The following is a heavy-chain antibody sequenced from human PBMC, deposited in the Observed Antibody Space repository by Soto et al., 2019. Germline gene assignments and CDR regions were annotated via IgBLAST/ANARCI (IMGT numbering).Heavy chain of an antibody. V-gene: IGHV4-31*03. CDR2: IYYSGST. CDR1: GGSISSGGYY. D-gene: IGHD4-17*01. CDR3: ARADYGDYLYGMDV. J-gene: IGHJ6*02. Sequence: PSETLSLTCTVSGGSISSGGYYWSWIRQHPGKGLEWIGYIYYSGSTYYNPSLKSRVTISVDTSKNQFSLKLSSVIAADTAVYYCARADYGDYLYGMDVWGQGTTVTVSS.